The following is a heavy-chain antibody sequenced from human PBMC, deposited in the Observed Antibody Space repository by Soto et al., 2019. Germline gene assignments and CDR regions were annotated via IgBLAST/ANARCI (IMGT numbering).Heavy chain of an antibody. Sequence: QVQLQESGPGLVKPSQTLSLTCTVSGGSISSGGYYWSWIRQHPGKGLEWIGYIYYSVSTYYNPSLRSRVTISVDTSKNQFSLKLSSVTAADTAVYYCARYVAPGLWEKELYGMDVWGQGTTVTVSS. V-gene: IGHV4-31*03. CDR1: GGSISSGGYY. J-gene: IGHJ6*02. CDR3: ARYVAPGLWEKELYGMDV. CDR2: IYYSVST. D-gene: IGHD1-26*01.